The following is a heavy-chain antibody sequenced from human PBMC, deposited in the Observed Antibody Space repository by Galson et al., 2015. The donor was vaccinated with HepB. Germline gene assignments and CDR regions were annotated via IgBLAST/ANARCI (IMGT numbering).Heavy chain of an antibody. CDR3: AKIRQRVSSGYYFPGFDY. CDR1: GFTFSNYW. D-gene: IGHD3-22*01. CDR2: IKTDGTST. Sequence: SLRLSCAASGFTFSNYWMQWVRQAPGKGLVWVARIKTDGTSTNYADSVKGRFTISRDNSKNTLYLQMNSLRAEDTAVYYCAKIRQRVSSGYYFPGFDYWGQGTLVTVSS. J-gene: IGHJ4*02. V-gene: IGHV3-74*01.